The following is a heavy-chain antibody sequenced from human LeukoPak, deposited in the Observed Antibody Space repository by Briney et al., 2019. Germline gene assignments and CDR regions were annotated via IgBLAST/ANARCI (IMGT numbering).Heavy chain of an antibody. V-gene: IGHV4-59*08. CDR3: ARTNNYYYYGMDV. Sequence: SETLSLTCTVSGGSISSYYWSWIRQPPGKGLEWIGYIYYSGSTNYNPSLKSRVTISVGTSKNQFSLKLSSVTAADTAVYYCARTNNYYYYGMDVWGQGTTVTVSS. CDR1: GGSISSYY. J-gene: IGHJ6*02. CDR2: IYYSGST.